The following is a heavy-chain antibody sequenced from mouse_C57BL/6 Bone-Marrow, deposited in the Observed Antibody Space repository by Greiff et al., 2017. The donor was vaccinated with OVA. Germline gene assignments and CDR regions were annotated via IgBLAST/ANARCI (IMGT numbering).Heavy chain of an antibody. V-gene: IGHV1-64*01. CDR2: IHPNSGST. D-gene: IGHD1-1*01. CDR1: GYTFTSYW. J-gene: IGHJ2*01. CDR3: ARTSITTVVVDY. Sequence: QVQLQQPGAELVKPWASVKLSCKASGYTFTSYWMHWVKQRPGQGLEWIGMIHPNSGSTNYNEKFKSKATLTVDKSSSTAYMQLSSLTSEDSAVYYCARTSITTVVVDYWGQGTTLTVSS.